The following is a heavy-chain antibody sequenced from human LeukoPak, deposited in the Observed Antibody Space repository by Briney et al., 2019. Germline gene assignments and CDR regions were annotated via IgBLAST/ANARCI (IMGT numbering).Heavy chain of an antibody. D-gene: IGHD5-18*01. Sequence: PGGSLRLSCAASGFTFDDYGMSWVRQAPGKGREWVSGMNWNGGSTGYADSVKGRFTISRDNATNSLYLQMNSLRAEDTAVYYCAKGRRAAQYVDTAMVDWGQGTLVTVSS. J-gene: IGHJ4*02. V-gene: IGHV3-20*04. CDR2: MNWNGGST. CDR1: GFTFDDYG. CDR3: AKGRRAAQYVDTAMVD.